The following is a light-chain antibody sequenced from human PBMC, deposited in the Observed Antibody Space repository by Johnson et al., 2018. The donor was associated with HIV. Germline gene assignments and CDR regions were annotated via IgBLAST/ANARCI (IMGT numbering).Light chain of an antibody. J-gene: IGLJ1*01. CDR1: SSNIGNNF. V-gene: IGLV1-51*01. CDR3: GILQTGLSTGGV. CDR2: DNN. Sequence: QSVLTQPPSVSAAPGQKVTISCSGSSSNIGNNFVSWYRQLPGTAPKLLIYDNNKRPSGIPDRFSGSKSGTSATLSITGLQTGDEADYSCGILQTGLSTGGVFGTGPKVTVL.